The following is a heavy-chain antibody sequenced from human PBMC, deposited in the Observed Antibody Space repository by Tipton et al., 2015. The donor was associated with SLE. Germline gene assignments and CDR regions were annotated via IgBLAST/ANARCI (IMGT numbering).Heavy chain of an antibody. CDR2: INHSGST. V-gene: IGHV4-34*01. D-gene: IGHD6-13*01. Sequence: GLVKPSETLSLTCAVYGGSFSGYYWSWIRQPPGKGLEWIGEINHSGSTNYNPSLKSRVTISVDTSKNQFSLKLSSVTAADTAVYYCARGFPHTIAAAGYYFDYWGQGTLVTVSS. J-gene: IGHJ4*02. CDR1: GGSFSGYY. CDR3: ARGFPHTIAAAGYYFDY.